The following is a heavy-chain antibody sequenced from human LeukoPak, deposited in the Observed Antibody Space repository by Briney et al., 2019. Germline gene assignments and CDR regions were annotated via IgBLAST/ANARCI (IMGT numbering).Heavy chain of an antibody. J-gene: IGHJ6*03. D-gene: IGHD3-3*01. CDR1: GGSMSGHY. V-gene: IGHV4-4*09. CDR2: FYKGAMT. CDR3: ARPRTILGVVIGRHYIEL. Sequence: PSETLSLTCTVSGGSMSGHYWTWLRQPPGKGLEWIGCFYKGAMTNQNPSLSSRVSMSMDTSKNQLSLTLTSVTAADTAVYYCARPRTILGVVIGRHYIELWGTGTTVTVSS.